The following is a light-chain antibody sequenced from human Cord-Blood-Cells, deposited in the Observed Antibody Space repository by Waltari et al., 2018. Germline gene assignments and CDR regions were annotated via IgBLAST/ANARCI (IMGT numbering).Light chain of an antibody. CDR1: SSDVGRYNL. V-gene: IGLV2-23*01. CDR3: CSYAGSRV. Sequence: QSALTQPASVSGSPGQSITISCTGTSSDVGRYNLVSWYQQHPGKAPKLMIYERSKRPSGVSNRFSGSKSGNTASLTISGLQAEDEADYYCCSYAGSRVFGGGTKLTVL. CDR2: ERS. J-gene: IGLJ3*02.